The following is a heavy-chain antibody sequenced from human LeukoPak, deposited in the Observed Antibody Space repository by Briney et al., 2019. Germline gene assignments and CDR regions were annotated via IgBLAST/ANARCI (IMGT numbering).Heavy chain of an antibody. J-gene: IGHJ4*02. Sequence: GGSLRLSCAASGFTFSDYYMSWIRQAPGKGLEWVSYISSSGSTIYYADSVKGRFTISRDNAKNSLYLQMNSLRAEDTAVYYCAKAFLSYDILTGYNYWGQGTLVTVSS. CDR3: AKAFLSYDILTGYNY. D-gene: IGHD3-9*01. V-gene: IGHV3-11*01. CDR1: GFTFSDYY. CDR2: ISSSGSTI.